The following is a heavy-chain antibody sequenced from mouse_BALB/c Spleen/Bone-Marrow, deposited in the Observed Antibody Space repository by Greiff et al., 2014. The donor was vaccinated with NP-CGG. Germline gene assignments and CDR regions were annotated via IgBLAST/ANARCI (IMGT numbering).Heavy chain of an antibody. V-gene: IGHV1S45*01. CDR3: AREDYGAWFAY. J-gene: IGHJ3*01. CDR2: INPYNDYT. CDR1: GYNFTKHH. Sequence: VQLQQSGAEPVRPGASVKISCKAFGYNFTKHHINWVKQRPGQGLDWIGYINPYNDYTSYNQKFMGKATLTVDKSSSTAYMDLSSLTSEDSAVYYCAREDYGAWFAYWGQGTLVTVSA. D-gene: IGHD1-2*01.